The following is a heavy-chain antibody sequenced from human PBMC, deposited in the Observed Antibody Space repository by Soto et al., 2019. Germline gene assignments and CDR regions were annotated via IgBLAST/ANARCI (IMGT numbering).Heavy chain of an antibody. D-gene: IGHD4-17*01. CDR1: GGTFSSYT. V-gene: IGHV1-69*02. J-gene: IGHJ4*02. Sequence: QVQLVQSGAEVKKPGSSVKVSCKASGGTFSSYTISWVRQAPGQGLEWMGRIIPILGIANYAQKFQGRVTLTADKSTSTAARELGSLRSEDTAVYYCARAGEGVTRPRGIDYWGQGTLVTVSS. CDR3: ARAGEGVTRPRGIDY. CDR2: IIPILGIA.